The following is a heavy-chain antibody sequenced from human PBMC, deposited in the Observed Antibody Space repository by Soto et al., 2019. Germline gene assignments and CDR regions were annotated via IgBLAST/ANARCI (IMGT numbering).Heavy chain of an antibody. CDR1: GFSLSTSGMC. J-gene: IGHJ6*02. CDR3: ARILPDSSGWWGGMDV. D-gene: IGHD6-19*01. Sequence: SGPTLVNPTQTLTLTCTFSGFSLSTSGMCVSWIRQPPGKALEWLALIDWDDDKYYRTSLKTRLTISKDTSKNQVVLTMTNMDPVDTATYYCARILPDSSGWWGGMDVWGQGTTVTVSS. CDR2: IDWDDDK. V-gene: IGHV2-70*01.